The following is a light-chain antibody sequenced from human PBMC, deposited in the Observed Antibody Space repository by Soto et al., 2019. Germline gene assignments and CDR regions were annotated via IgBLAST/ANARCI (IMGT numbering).Light chain of an antibody. Sequence: DIQMTQSPSSLSASVGDRVTITCRASQGIGSTLAWYQQKPGKAPKRLIYATSSLQSGVPSRVIGSRFGNNFIHTIINMQPEDVATYYCLRHSGYPLAFVGGTKVEIK. V-gene: IGKV1-17*02. CDR3: LRHSGYPLA. CDR2: ATS. J-gene: IGKJ4*01. CDR1: QGIGST.